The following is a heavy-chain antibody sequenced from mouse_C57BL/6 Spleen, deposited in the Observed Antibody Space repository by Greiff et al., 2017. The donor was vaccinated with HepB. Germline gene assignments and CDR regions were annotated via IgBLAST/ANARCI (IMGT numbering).Heavy chain of an antibody. CDR1: GFNIKDYY. J-gene: IGHJ3*01. Sequence: VQLQQSGAELVRPGASVKLSCTASGFNIKDYYMHWVKQRPEQGLEWIGRIDPEDGDTEYAPKFQGKATMTADTSSNTAYLQLSSLTSEDTAVYYCTTDYSNFSWFAYWGQGTLVTVSA. CDR3: TTDYSNFSWFAY. CDR2: IDPEDGDT. V-gene: IGHV14-1*01. D-gene: IGHD2-5*01.